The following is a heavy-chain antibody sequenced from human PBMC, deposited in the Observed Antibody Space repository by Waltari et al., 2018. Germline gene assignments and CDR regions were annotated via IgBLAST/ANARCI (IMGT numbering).Heavy chain of an antibody. J-gene: IGHJ5*02. D-gene: IGHD2-2*01. V-gene: IGHV7-4-1*02. CDR1: GYTFPSYA. CDR2: INTNTGNP. Sequence: QVQLVQYGYELKKPGASVKVSCRASGYTFPSYAINWVRQAPGQGLALMGWINTNTGNPTYVQGFTGRFVFSLDTSVSTAYLQISNLKAEDTAIYYCAREVVPAATIVVNWFDPWGQGTLVTVSS. CDR3: AREVVPAATIVVNWFDP.